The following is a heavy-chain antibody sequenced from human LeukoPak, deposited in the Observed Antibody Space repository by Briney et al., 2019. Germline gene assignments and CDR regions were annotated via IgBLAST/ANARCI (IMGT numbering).Heavy chain of an antibody. CDR3: ARPLEDSSNWGYFGY. CDR1: GFTFSYYT. D-gene: IGHD6-13*01. V-gene: IGHV3-30-3*01. J-gene: IGHJ4*02. Sequence: GGSLRLSCAASGFTFSYYTMHWVRQAPGKGLEWVAVISYDGSNKYYADSVKGRLTISRDNSKNTLYPQMNSLRAEDTAVYYCARPLEDSSNWGYFGYWGQGTLVTVSS. CDR2: ISYDGSNK.